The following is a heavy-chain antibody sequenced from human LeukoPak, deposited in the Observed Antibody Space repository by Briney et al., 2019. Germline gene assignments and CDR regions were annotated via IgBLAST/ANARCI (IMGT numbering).Heavy chain of an antibody. V-gene: IGHV4-59*12. J-gene: IGHJ5*02. CDR1: GGSISSYY. CDR3: ARAAISFPNWFDP. D-gene: IGHD3-3*01. Sequence: SETLSLTCTVSGGSISSYYWSWIRQPPGKGLEWIGYIYYSGSTNYNPSLKSRVTISVDTSKNQFSLKLSSVTAADTAVYYCARAAISFPNWFDPWGQGTLVTVSS. CDR2: IYYSGST.